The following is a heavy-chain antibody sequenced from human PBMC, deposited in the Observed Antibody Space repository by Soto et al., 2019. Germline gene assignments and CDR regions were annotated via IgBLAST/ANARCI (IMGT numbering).Heavy chain of an antibody. J-gene: IGHJ6*03. D-gene: IGHD3-10*01. V-gene: IGHV4-59*08. CDR3: ARHGPYYYGSGGLYYYYYMDV. CDR1: GGSISSYY. CDR2: IYYSGST. Sequence: PETLSLTCTVSGGSISSYYWSWIRQPPGKGLEWFGYIYYSGSTNYNPSLKSRVTISVDTSKNQFSLKLSSVTAADTAVYYCARHGPYYYGSGGLYYYYYMDVWGKGTTVTVSS.